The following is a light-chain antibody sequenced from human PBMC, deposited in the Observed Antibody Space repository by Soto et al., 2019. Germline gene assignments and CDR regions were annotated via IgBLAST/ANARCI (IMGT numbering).Light chain of an antibody. CDR3: CSYAGSSTSFV. V-gene: IGLV2-23*02. CDR1: SSDVGSYNL. CDR2: EVS. J-gene: IGLJ1*01. Sequence: QSVLTQPASVSGPPGQSITISCTGTSSDVGSYNLVSWYQQHPGKAPKLMIYEVSKRPSGVSNRFSGSKSGNTASLTISGLQAEDEADYYCCSYAGSSTSFVFGTGTKAPS.